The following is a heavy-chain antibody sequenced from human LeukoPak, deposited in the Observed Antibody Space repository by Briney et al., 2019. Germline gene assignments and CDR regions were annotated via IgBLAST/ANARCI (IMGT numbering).Heavy chain of an antibody. Sequence: GGSLRLSCAASGFTFSSYAMTWVRQAPGKGLEWVSAIRDSGYNSYYADSVKGRFTISRDNSKNTLFLQMNSLRGEDTAIYYCAKWMVRRDFWSGAFDIWGQGTMVTV. CDR1: GFTFSSYA. V-gene: IGHV3-23*01. CDR3: AKWMVRRDFWSGAFDI. CDR2: IRDSGYNS. D-gene: IGHD3-3*01. J-gene: IGHJ3*02.